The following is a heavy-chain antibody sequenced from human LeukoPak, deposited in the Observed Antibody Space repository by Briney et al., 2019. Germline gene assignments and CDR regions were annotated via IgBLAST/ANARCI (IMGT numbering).Heavy chain of an antibody. CDR1: GGSFSGYY. V-gene: IGHV4-34*01. Sequence: KPSETLSLTCAVYGGSFSGYYWSWIRQPPGKGLEWIGEINHSGSTNYNPSLKSRVTISVDTSKNQFSLKLSSVTAADTAVYYCARKWEYDFWSDYYFPPTGYWGQGTLVTVSS. J-gene: IGHJ4*02. CDR3: ARKWEYDFWSDYYFPPTGY. D-gene: IGHD3-3*01. CDR2: INHSGST.